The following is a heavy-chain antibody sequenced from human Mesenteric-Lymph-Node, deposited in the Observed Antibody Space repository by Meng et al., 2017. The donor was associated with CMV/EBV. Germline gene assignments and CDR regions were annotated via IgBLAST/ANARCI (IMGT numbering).Heavy chain of an antibody. D-gene: IGHD3-16*01. J-gene: IGHJ6*02. CDR3: AFTLRGGFYYYDMDV. V-gene: IGHV3-23*01. CDR2: ISGSGSDT. CDR1: GFTFSSYG. Sequence: GESLKISCAASGFTFSSYGMNWVRQTPGKGLEWVSGISGSGSDTYYADSVKGRFTISRDNSKNTLYLQMSSLRADDTAVYYCAFTLRGGFYYYDMDVWGQGTTVTVSS.